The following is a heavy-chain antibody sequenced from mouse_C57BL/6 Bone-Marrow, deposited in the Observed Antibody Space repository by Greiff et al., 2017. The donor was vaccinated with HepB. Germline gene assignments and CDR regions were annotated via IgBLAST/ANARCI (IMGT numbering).Heavy chain of an antibody. V-gene: IGHV5-4*03. CDR3: ARTVNGYVDV. CDR2: ISDGGSYT. CDR1: GFTFSSYA. Sequence: EVKLMESGGGLVKPGGSLKLSCEASGFTFSSYAMSWVRQTPEKRLEWVATISDGGSYTYYPDNVKGRFTFARDNSKNNLYLQISHLKSEDTAMYYCARTVNGYVDVWGTGTTVTVSS. J-gene: IGHJ1*03.